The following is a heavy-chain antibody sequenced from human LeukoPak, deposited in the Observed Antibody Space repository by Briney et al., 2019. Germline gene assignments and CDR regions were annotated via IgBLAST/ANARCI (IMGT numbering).Heavy chain of an antibody. V-gene: IGHV1-18*01. D-gene: IGHD2-15*01. Sequence: ASVKVSCKASGYTFTSYGISWVRQAPGQGLEWMGWISAYNGNTNYAQKLQGRVTMTTDTSTSTAYMELRSLRSDDTAVYYCARGCSGGSCYSHGAFDIWGQGTMVTVSS. CDR1: GYTFTSYG. CDR2: ISAYNGNT. CDR3: ARGCSGGSCYSHGAFDI. J-gene: IGHJ3*02.